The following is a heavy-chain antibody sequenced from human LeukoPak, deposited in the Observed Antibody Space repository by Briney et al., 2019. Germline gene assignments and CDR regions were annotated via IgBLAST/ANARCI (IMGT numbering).Heavy chain of an antibody. J-gene: IGHJ5*02. CDR2: IDLTTTTK. CDR1: GFTFSDYT. Sequence: GGSLRLSCSASGFTFSDYTMNWVRQAPGKGLEWLSYIDLTTTTKYYADPVKGRFTISRDNAKSTLYLQMNSLRPEDTAIYYCARGPPLFDPWGQGTLVTVSS. V-gene: IGHV3-48*01. CDR3: ARGPPLFDP.